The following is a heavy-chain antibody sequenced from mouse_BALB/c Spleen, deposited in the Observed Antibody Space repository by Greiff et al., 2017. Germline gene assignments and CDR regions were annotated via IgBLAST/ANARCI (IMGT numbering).Heavy chain of an antibody. D-gene: IGHD2-12*01. V-gene: IGHV1S40*01. CDR1: GYIFITYW. CDR3: ARELYDETAY. CDR2: IFPASGST. J-gene: IGHJ3*01. Sequence: QVQLKQSGPELVRPGASVKLSCKASGYIFITYWMNWVKQRPGQGLEWIGQIFPASGSTNYNEMFEGKATLTVDTSSSTAYMQLSSLTSEDSAVYYCARELYDETAYWGQGTLVTVSA.